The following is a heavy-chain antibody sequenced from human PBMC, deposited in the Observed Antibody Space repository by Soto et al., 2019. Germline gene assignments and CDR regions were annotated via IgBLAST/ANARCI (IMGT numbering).Heavy chain of an antibody. D-gene: IGHD6-13*01. J-gene: IGHJ5*02. Sequence: PSETLSLTCTGSGGSISSYYWSWIRQPPGKGLEWIGYIYYSGSTNYNPSLKSRVTISVDTSKNQFSLKLSSVTAADTAVYYCARVAAAGMDNLYNWFDPWGQGTLVTVSS. V-gene: IGHV4-59*01. CDR1: GGSISSYY. CDR3: ARVAAAGMDNLYNWFDP. CDR2: IYYSGST.